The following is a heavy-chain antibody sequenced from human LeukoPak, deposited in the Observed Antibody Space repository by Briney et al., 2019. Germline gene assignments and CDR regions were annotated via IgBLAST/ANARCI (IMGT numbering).Heavy chain of an antibody. V-gene: IGHV4-38-2*02. CDR2: IYHSGST. D-gene: IGHD3-22*01. J-gene: IGHJ3*02. CDR3: ARDLDYYDSSGYYYNSAFDI. CDR1: GYSISSGYY. Sequence: SETLSLTCTVSGYSISSGYYWGWIRQPPGKGLEWIGSIYHSGSTYYNPFLKSRVTISVDTSKNQFSLKLSSVTAADTAVYYCARDLDYYDSSGYYYNSAFDIWGQGTMVTVSS.